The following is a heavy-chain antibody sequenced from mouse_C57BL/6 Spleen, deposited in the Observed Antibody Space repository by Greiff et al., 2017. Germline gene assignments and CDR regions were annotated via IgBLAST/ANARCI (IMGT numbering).Heavy chain of an antibody. J-gene: IGHJ4*01. CDR3: ARTGTAQATMDY. Sequence: QVQLQQPGAELVMPGASVKLSCKASGYTFTSYWMHWVKQRPGQGLEWIGEIDPSDSYTNYNKKFKGKSTLTVDTSSSTAYKQLSSLTSEDSAVYYCARTGTAQATMDYWGQGTSVTVSS. CDR1: GYTFTSYW. D-gene: IGHD3-2*02. V-gene: IGHV1-69*01. CDR2: IDPSDSYT.